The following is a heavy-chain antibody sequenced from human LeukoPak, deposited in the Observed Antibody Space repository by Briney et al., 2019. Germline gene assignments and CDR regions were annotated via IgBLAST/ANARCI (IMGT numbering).Heavy chain of an antibody. J-gene: IGHJ6*03. CDR3: ARRTNIVVVPAATPQRASPYFYYYYMDV. Sequence: ASVKVSCKASGYTFTSYGISWVRQAPGQGLEWMGWISAYNSNTNYAQKLQGRVTMTTDTSTSTAYMELRSLRSDDTAVYYCARRTNIVVVPAATPQRASPYFYYYYMDVWGKGTTVTVSS. CDR2: ISAYNSNT. D-gene: IGHD2-2*01. CDR1: GYTFTSYG. V-gene: IGHV1-18*01.